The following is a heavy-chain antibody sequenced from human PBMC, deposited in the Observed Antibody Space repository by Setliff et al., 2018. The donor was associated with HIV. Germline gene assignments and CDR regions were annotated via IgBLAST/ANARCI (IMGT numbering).Heavy chain of an antibody. Sequence: LSLTCAVSGYSISSTNWWGWLRQPPGKGLEWIGYIYYSGSINYNPSLKSRVTILVDTSKNQFSLKLSSLTAADTAVYYCARLVSSSSKFDSWGQGTLVTVSS. CDR2: IYYSGSI. CDR3: ARLVSSSSKFDS. D-gene: IGHD6-6*01. J-gene: IGHJ4*02. CDR1: GYSISSTNW. V-gene: IGHV4-28*02.